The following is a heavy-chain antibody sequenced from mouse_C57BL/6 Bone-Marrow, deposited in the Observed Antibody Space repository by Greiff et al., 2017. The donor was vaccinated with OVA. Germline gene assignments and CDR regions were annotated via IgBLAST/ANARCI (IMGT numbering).Heavy chain of an antibody. Sequence: EVMLVESGGGLVKPGGSLKLSCAASGFTFSSYAMSWVRQTPEKRLEWVATISDGGSYTYYPDNVKGRFTISRDNAKNNLYLQMSQLKSEDTAMYYCARKNDYDGVFFAYWGQGTLVTVSA. CDR1: GFTFSSYA. CDR2: ISDGGSYT. CDR3: ARKNDYDGVFFAY. V-gene: IGHV5-4*03. D-gene: IGHD2-4*01. J-gene: IGHJ3*01.